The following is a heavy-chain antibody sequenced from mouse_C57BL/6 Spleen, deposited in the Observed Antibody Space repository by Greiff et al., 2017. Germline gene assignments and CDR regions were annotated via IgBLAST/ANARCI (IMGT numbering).Heavy chain of an antibody. J-gene: IGHJ3*01. Sequence: QVQLQQPGAELVRPGSSVKLSCKASGYTFTSYWMDWVKQRPGQGLEWIGNIYPSDSETHYNQKFKDKATLTVDKSSSTAYMQLSSLTSEDAAVYCCARGGTWRFAYWGQGTLVTVSA. CDR2: IYPSDSET. CDR3: ARGGTWRFAY. CDR1: GYTFTSYW. V-gene: IGHV1-61*01. D-gene: IGHD3-3*01.